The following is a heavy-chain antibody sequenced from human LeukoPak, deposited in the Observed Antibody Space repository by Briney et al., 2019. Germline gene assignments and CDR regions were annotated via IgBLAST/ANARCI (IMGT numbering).Heavy chain of an antibody. D-gene: IGHD6-6*01. CDR3: AKAGSLDIAARQNY. V-gene: IGHV3-23*01. Sequence: GGSLRLSCAASGLTFTNYAMNWVRQAPGKGLEWVSGISGGDGTTFYADSVKGRFTISRDNSKNTLYLQMNNLRAEDTAVYYCAKAGSLDIAARQNYWGQGTLVTVSS. CDR2: ISGGDGTT. CDR1: GLTFTNYA. J-gene: IGHJ4*02.